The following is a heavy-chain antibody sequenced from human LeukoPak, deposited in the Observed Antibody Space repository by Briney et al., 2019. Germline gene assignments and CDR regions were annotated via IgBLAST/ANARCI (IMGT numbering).Heavy chain of an antibody. CDR3: AKEDYAITMVRGVIITPPNI. CDR1: GFTFSSYA. Sequence: GGSLRLSCSASGFTFSSYAMHWVRQAPGKGLEWVAVISYDGSNKYYADSVKGRFTISRDNSKNTLYLQMNSLRAEDTAVYYCAKEDYAITMVRGVIITPPNIWGQGTMVTVSS. CDR2: ISYDGSNK. D-gene: IGHD3-10*01. J-gene: IGHJ3*02. V-gene: IGHV3-30*04.